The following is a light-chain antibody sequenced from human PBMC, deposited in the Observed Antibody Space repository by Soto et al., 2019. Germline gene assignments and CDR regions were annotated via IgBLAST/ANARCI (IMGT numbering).Light chain of an antibody. V-gene: IGKV3-11*01. CDR1: QSFRGL. CDR2: DAY. J-gene: IGKJ5*01. Sequence: EVVLTQSPVTLSLSPVEIATLSCMASQSFRGLLAWYQQKPGQAPRLLIYDAYNRATGIPPRFSGSGSGTDFTLTISSLEPEDSAVYYCQQRHMWPITFGQGTRLEIK. CDR3: QQRHMWPIT.